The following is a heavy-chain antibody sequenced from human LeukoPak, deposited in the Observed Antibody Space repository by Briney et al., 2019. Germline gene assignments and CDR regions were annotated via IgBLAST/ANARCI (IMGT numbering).Heavy chain of an antibody. CDR3: AKGDGVTCYSGIAY. D-gene: IGHD2-15*01. CDR1: GFTFSSYA. V-gene: IGHV3-23*01. CDR2: ISGSGGST. J-gene: IGHJ4*02. Sequence: PGGSLRLSCAASGFTFSSYAVSWVRQAPGKGLEWVSAISGSGGSTYYADSVKGRFTISRDNSKNTLYLQMNSLRAKDTAVYYCAKGDGVTCYSGIAYWGQRTLVTVSS.